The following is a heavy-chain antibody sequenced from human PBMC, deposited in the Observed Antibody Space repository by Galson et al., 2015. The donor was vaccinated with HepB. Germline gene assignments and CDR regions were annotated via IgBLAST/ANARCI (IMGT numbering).Heavy chain of an antibody. V-gene: IGHV1-8*01. CDR1: GYTFTRYN. J-gene: IGHJ4*02. CDR3: ARSRGTYCSGGSCSSEPAGY. D-gene: IGHD2-15*01. CDR2: MNPDSGNT. Sequence: SVKVSCKASGYTFTRYNINWVRQATGQGLEWMGWMNPDSGNTDYAQNFQGRVTMTRDTSISTAYMELSGLTAEDTALYYCARSRGTYCSGGSCSSEPAGYWGQGSLVTVSS.